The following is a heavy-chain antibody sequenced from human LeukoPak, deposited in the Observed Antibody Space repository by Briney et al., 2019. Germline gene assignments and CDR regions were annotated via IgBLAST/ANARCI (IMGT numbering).Heavy chain of an antibody. CDR2: INPNSGGT. V-gene: IGHV1-2*02. CDR1: GYTFTGYC. Sequence: ASVKVSCKASGYTFTGYCMHWVRQAPGQGLEWMGWINPNSGGTNYAQKFQGGVTMTRDTSISTAYMELSRLRSDDTAVYYCARGDTIFGVVIQYYFDYWGQGTLVTVSS. J-gene: IGHJ4*02. D-gene: IGHD3-3*01. CDR3: ARGDTIFGVVIQYYFDY.